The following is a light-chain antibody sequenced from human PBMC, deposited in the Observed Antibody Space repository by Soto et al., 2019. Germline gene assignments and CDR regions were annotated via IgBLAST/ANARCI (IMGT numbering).Light chain of an antibody. CDR2: AAS. J-gene: IGKJ3*01. V-gene: IGKV1-39*01. Sequence: DIQMTQSPSSLSASVGDRVTITCRASQSISSYLNWYQQKPGKAPKLLIYAASSLQIGVPSRFSGSGPGTDFTLTISSLQPEDFATYYCQQSYSTFTFGPGTKVDIK. CDR1: QSISSY. CDR3: QQSYSTFT.